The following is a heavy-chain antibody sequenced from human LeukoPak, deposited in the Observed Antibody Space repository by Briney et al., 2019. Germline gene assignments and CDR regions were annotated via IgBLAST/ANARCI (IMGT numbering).Heavy chain of an antibody. CDR3: ARARSIRAGYYFDY. CDR1: GGSISNYY. CDR2: IYYSGST. Sequence: SETLSLTCTVSGGSISNYYWNWFRQSPGKGLEWIGYIYYSGSTNYNPSLKSRVTISVDTSKNQFSLKLSSVTAADTAVYYCARARSIRAGYYFDYWGQGTLVTVSS. J-gene: IGHJ4*02. V-gene: IGHV4-59*01. D-gene: IGHD3-22*01.